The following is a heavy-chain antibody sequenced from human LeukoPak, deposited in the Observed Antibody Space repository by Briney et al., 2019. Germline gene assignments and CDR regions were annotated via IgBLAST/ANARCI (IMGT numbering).Heavy chain of an antibody. CDR3: ARDLSPLVVLAAYTAGLDY. V-gene: IGHV3-7*01. CDR1: GFTFTNYW. CDR2: IKQDRSEK. D-gene: IGHD2-2*01. J-gene: IGHJ4*02. Sequence: PGGSLRLSCAASGFTFTNYWMSWVRQAPGKGLELVANIKQDRSEKYYVDSVKGRFTISRDNSKNTLYLQMNSLRAEDTAVYYCARDLSPLVVLAAYTAGLDYWGQGTLVTVSS.